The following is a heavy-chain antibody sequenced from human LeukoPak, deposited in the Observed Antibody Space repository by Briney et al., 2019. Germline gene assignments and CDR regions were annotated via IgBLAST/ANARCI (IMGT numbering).Heavy chain of an antibody. Sequence: PSETLSLTCTVSGYSISSGYYWGWIRQPPGKGLEWIGSIYHSGSTYYNPSLKSRVTISVDTPKNQFSLKLSSVTAADTAVYYCATTTIRLGYWGQGTLVTVSS. D-gene: IGHD1-26*01. V-gene: IGHV4-38-2*02. CDR1: GYSISSGYY. CDR2: IYHSGST. CDR3: ATTTIRLGY. J-gene: IGHJ4*02.